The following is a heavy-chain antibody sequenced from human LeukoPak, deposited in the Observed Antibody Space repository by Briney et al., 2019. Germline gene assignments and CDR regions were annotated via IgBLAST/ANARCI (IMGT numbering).Heavy chain of an antibody. CDR2: IYYSGST. CDR3: ARDGGYSNPFYYYYYYMDV. J-gene: IGHJ6*03. V-gene: IGHV4-39*07. D-gene: IGHD4-11*01. CDR1: GGSINNNNYY. Sequence: SETLSLTCTVSGGSINNNNYYWGWLRQPPGKGLEWIGSIYYSGSTYYNPSLKSRVTISVDTSKNQFSLKLSSVTAADTAVYYCARDGGYSNPFYYYYYYMDVWGKGTTVTVSS.